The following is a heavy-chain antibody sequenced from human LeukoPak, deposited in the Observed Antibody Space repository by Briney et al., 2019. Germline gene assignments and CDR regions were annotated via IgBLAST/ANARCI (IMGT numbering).Heavy chain of an antibody. CDR2: ISGIGGSP. V-gene: IGHV3-23*01. J-gene: IGHJ6*03. CDR3: ANLGYSYGYDYYYYMDV. D-gene: IGHD5-18*01. CDR1: GFTFRSYA. Sequence: TGGSLRLSCAASGFTFRSYAMSWVRQAPGKGLEGVSGISGIGGSPYYADSVKGRLPISRDNSKNTLYLQMNSLSAEDTAVYYCANLGYSYGYDYYYYMDVWGKGTTVTVSS.